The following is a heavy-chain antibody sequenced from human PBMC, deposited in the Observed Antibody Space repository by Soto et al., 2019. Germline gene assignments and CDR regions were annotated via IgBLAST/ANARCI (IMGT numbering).Heavy chain of an antibody. Sequence: SETLSLTCTVSCGSINIYYWSWIRQPPGKGLEWIGYMYNSGSTNYNPSLKSRVTISVDTSEKQISLKLSSVTAADTAVYYCARAPSSSWKNYSYYYGMDVWGQGTTVTVSS. CDR3: ARAPSSSWKNYSYYYGMDV. J-gene: IGHJ6*02. D-gene: IGHD2-2*01. V-gene: IGHV4-59*01. CDR1: CGSINIYY. CDR2: MYNSGST.